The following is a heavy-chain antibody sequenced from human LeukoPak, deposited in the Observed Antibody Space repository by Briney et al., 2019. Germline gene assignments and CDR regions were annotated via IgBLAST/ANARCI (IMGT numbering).Heavy chain of an antibody. CDR1: GGSISSYY. Sequence: SETLSLTCTVSGGSISSYYWSWIRQPAGKGLEWIGRIYTSGSTNYNPSLKSRVTMSVDTSKNQISLKLSSVTAADTAVYYCARESSGWGQYYFHYWGQGTLVTVSS. J-gene: IGHJ4*02. V-gene: IGHV4-4*07. D-gene: IGHD6-19*01. CDR3: ARESSGWGQYYFHY. CDR2: IYTSGST.